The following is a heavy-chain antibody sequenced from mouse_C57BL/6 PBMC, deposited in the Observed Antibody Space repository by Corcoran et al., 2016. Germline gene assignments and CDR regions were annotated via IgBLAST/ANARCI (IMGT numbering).Heavy chain of an antibody. J-gene: IGHJ3*01. CDR3: AREVLLPFAY. Sequence: EVQLQQSGPVLVKPGASVKMSCKASGYTFTDYYMNWVKQSHGKSLEWIGVINPYNGGTSYNQKFKGKATLTVDKSSSTAYMELNSLTSEDSAVYYCAREVLLPFAYWGQGTLVTVSA. CDR1: GYTFTDYY. V-gene: IGHV1-19*01. CDR2: INPYNGGT. D-gene: IGHD2-3*01.